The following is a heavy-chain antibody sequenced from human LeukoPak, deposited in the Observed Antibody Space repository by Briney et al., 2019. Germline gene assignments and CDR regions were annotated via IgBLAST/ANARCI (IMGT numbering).Heavy chain of an antibody. CDR3: ARRVVTDYFDY. CDR2: IRYDESGK. V-gene: IGHV3-30*02. Sequence: GGSLRLSCAASRFTFSSFGMHWVRQAPGKGLEWVAFIRYDESGKYYADSVKGRFTISRDNSKNTVYLQMNSLRGEDTAVYYCARRVVTDYFDYWGQGTLVTVSS. D-gene: IGHD3-3*01. J-gene: IGHJ4*02. CDR1: RFTFSSFG.